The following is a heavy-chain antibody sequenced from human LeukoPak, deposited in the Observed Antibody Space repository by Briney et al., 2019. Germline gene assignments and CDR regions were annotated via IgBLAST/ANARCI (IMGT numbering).Heavy chain of an antibody. J-gene: IGHJ4*02. CDR1: GDSISSYY. D-gene: IGHD2-21*01. Sequence: SETLSLTCTVSGDSISSYYWSWIRQPAGKGLEWIGRIYTSGSTNYNYNPSLKSRVTMSVDTSENQFSLKLSSVTAADTAVYYCARDPNSALWGQGTLVTVSS. CDR2: IYTSGST. V-gene: IGHV4-4*07. CDR3: ARDPNSAL.